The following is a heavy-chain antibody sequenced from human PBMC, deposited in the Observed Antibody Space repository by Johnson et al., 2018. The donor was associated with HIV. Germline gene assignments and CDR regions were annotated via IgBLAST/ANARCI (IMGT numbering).Heavy chain of an antibody. J-gene: IGHJ3*02. Sequence: QVQLVESGGGVVRPGGSLRLSCAASGFSFSDFYMSWIRQAPGKGLEWISYMSSSGSTIYHAESVKGRFIISRDNAKNSLYLQMNSLRVEDTAVYYCARSSGYYGTDAFDIWGQGTMVTVSS. D-gene: IGHD3-22*01. CDR1: GFSFSDFY. V-gene: IGHV3-11*04. CDR3: ARSSGYYGTDAFDI. CDR2: MSSSGSTI.